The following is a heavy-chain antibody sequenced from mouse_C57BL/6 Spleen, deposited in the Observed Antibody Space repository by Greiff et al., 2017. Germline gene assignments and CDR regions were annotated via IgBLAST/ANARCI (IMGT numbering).Heavy chain of an antibody. CDR3: ARYDGYFYAMDY. CDR1: GYAFSSYW. CDR2: IYPGDGDT. J-gene: IGHJ4*01. V-gene: IGHV1-80*01. D-gene: IGHD2-3*01. Sequence: VQLQQSGAELVKPGASVKISCKASGYAFSSYWLNWVKQRPGKGLEWIGQIYPGDGDTSYNGKFKGKATLTADKSSSTAYMQLSSLTSEDSAVYFCARYDGYFYAMDYWGQGTSVTVSS.